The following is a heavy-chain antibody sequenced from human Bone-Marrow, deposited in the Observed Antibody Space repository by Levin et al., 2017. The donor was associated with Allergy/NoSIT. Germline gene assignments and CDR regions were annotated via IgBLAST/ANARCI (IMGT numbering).Heavy chain of an antibody. Sequence: LSLTCAASGFTFSTYEMIWVRQAPAKRLEWVAKINADVVTTHHVDSVKGRFTVSRDNAKNSLYLQMSSLRAEDTAVYYCARRLPYYGMDVWGQGTTVTVSS. CDR1: GFTFSTYE. V-gene: IGHV3-48*03. J-gene: IGHJ6*02. CDR2: INADVVTT. CDR3: ARRLPYYGMDV.